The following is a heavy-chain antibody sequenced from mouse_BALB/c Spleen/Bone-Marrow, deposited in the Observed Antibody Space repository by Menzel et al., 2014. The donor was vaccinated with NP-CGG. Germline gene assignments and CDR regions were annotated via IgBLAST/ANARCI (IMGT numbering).Heavy chain of an antibody. CDR2: ISSGGSYT. J-gene: IGHJ3*01. CDR3: ARKSYYDYDGRPWFAY. V-gene: IGHV5-9-3*01. D-gene: IGHD2-4*01. Sequence: EVKVVESGGGLVKPGGSLKLSCAASGFTFSSYAMSWVRPTPEKRLEWVATISSGGSYTYYPDSVKGRFTISRDNAKNALYLQMSSLRSEDTAMYYCARKSYYDYDGRPWFAYWGQGTLVTVSA. CDR1: GFTFSSYA.